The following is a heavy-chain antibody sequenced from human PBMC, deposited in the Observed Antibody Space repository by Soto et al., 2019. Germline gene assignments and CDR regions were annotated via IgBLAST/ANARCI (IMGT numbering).Heavy chain of an antibody. J-gene: IGHJ5*02. CDR3: ARDREYCSGGSCYDWFDP. CDR2: IYYSGST. D-gene: IGHD2-15*01. Sequence: SETLSLTCTVSGGSISSGDYYWSWIRQPPGKGLEWIGYIYYSGSTYYNPSLKSRVTISVDTSKNQFSLKLSSVTAADTAVYYCARDREYCSGGSCYDWFDPWGQGTQVTVSS. CDR1: GGSISSGDYY. V-gene: IGHV4-30-4*01.